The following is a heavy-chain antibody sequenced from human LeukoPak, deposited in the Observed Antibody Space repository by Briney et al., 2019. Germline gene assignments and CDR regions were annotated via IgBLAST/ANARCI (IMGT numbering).Heavy chain of an antibody. CDR1: GGSISSDTSH. V-gene: IGHV4-39*07. Sequence: SETLSLTCTVSGGSISSDTSHWGWIRQPPGKGLEWIGSIHYTGRTYYNPSLKSRVTISVDASKSQFSLKLPSVTAADTAVYYCGRTWGYYFDYWGQGTLVTVSS. D-gene: IGHD3-16*01. J-gene: IGHJ4*02. CDR2: IHYTGRT. CDR3: GRTWGYYFDY.